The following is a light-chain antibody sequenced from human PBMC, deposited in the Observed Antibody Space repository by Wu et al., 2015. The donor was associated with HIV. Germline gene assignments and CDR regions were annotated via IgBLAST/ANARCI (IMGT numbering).Light chain of an antibody. CDR2: DAS. V-gene: IGKV3-11*01. J-gene: IGKJ5*01. CDR1: QSVNTY. Sequence: EIVLTQSPTTLSLSPGDRATLSCRASQSVNTYLAWYQQKPGQAPRLLIYDASNRATGIPARFSGRGSGTDFTLTISSLEPEDFAVYYCQQRTSWPLTFGQGTRLEIK. CDR3: QQRTSWPLT.